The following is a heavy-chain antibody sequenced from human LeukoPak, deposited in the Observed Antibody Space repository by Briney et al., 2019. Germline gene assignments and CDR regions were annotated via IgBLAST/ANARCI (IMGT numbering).Heavy chain of an antibody. D-gene: IGHD3-22*01. CDR3: ATNYYDSSGYYAPVDY. CDR2: IIPIFGTA. J-gene: IGHJ4*02. CDR1: GGTFSSYA. V-gene: IGHV1-69*13. Sequence: SVRVSCKTSGGTFSSYAISWVRQAPGQGLEWMGGIIPIFGTANYAQKFQGRVTITADESTSTAYMELSSLRSEDTAVYYCATNYYDSSGYYAPVDYWGQGTLVTVSS.